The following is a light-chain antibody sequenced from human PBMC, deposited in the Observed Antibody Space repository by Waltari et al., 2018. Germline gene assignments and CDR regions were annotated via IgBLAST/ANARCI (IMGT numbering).Light chain of an antibody. V-gene: IGLV2-23*01. J-gene: IGLJ2*01. CDR1: SRDVGSYNL. CDR3: CSYAGSSTLDVV. CDR2: EGS. Sequence: QSALTQPASVSGSPGQSITLSCTGTSRDVGSYNLVSWYQQHPGKAPKLMICEGSKRPSGVSNRFSGSKSGNTASLTISGLQAEDEADYYCCSYAGSSTLDVVFGGGTKLTVL.